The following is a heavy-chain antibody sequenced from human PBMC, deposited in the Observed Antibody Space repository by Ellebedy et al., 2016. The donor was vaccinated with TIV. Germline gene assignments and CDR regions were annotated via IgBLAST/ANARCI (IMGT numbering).Heavy chain of an antibody. D-gene: IGHD1-1*01. CDR1: GGSFSGYY. J-gene: IGHJ6*02. Sequence: SETLSLTXAVYGGSFSGYYWTWIRQPPGKGLEWVGEINQSGTTNYNPSLKSRVFISVDTSKNQFSLTMNSVTAADTAVYYCARVAGTTNHTLGTEVYYYYYGMDVWGQGTTVTVSS. CDR2: INQSGTT. V-gene: IGHV4-34*01. CDR3: ARVAGTTNHTLGTEVYYYYYGMDV.